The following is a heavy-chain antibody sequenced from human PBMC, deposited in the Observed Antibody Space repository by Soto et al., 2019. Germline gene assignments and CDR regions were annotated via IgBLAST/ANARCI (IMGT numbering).Heavy chain of an antibody. CDR2: IYDDGST. D-gene: IGHD6-19*01. J-gene: IGHJ4*02. Sequence: QVQLQESGPGLVKPLQTLSLTCSVSGGSVTSSTYYWGWIRQSPEKGLEWIGNIYDDGSTHYNPPLRSRATISLDTSKNQLSLKLSSVTATDTGVYYCARLRINRDGWTPWDYWGQGTLVTVSS. CDR1: GGSVTSSTYY. V-gene: IGHV4-39*01. CDR3: ARLRINRDGWTPWDY.